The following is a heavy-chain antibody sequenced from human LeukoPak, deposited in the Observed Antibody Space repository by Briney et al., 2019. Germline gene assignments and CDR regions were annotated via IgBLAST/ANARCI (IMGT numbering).Heavy chain of an antibody. CDR3: ARAPRYCSSITCYSLNS. Sequence: GGSLRLSCAASGFTFSTYNMNWVRRAPGKGLEWVSYISSSSTTIYYAESVKGRFTISRDNAKNSLYLQMNSLRAEDTAVYYCARAPRYCSSITCYSLNSWGQGTLVTVSP. D-gene: IGHD2-2*02. J-gene: IGHJ4*02. CDR1: GFTFSTYN. CDR2: ISSSSTTI. V-gene: IGHV3-48*01.